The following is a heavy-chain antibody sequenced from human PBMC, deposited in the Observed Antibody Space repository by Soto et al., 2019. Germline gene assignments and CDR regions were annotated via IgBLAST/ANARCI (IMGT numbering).Heavy chain of an antibody. V-gene: IGHV1-69*08. Sequence: QVQLVQSGAEVKKPGSSVKVSCKASGGTFSSYTISWVRQAPGQGLEWMGRIIPILGIANYAQKFQGRVTITEDKSTSTAYMELSSLRSEDTAVYYCARERYYYDSSGYYQTGYWYFDLWGRGTLVTVSS. D-gene: IGHD3-22*01. CDR3: ARERYYYDSSGYYQTGYWYFDL. CDR2: IIPILGIA. J-gene: IGHJ2*01. CDR1: GGTFSSYT.